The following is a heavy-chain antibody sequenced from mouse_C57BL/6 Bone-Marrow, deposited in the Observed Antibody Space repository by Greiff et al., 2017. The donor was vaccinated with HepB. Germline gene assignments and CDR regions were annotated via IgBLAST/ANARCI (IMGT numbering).Heavy chain of an antibody. CDR3: ARNLRQLPGY. D-gene: IGHD3-2*01. CDR1: GYTFTSYG. Sequence: VQLVESGAELARPGASVKLSCKASGYTFTSYGISWVKQRTGQGLEWIGEIYPRSGNTYYNEKFKGKATLTADKSSSTAYMELRSLTSEDSAVYFCARNLRQLPGYWGQGTTLTVSS. J-gene: IGHJ2*01. CDR2: IYPRSGNT. V-gene: IGHV1-81*01.